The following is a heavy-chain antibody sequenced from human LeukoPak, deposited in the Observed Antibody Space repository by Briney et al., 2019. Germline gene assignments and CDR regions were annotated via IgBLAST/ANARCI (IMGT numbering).Heavy chain of an antibody. Sequence: GGSLRLSWAASGFTFSSYAMSWVRQAPGEGVEWVLAICGSGGSTYYADSVKGRFTISRDNSKNTLYLQMNSLRAEDTAVYYCAKGLTYYDFWSQNGAFDIWGQGTMVTVSS. J-gene: IGHJ3*02. V-gene: IGHV3-23*01. D-gene: IGHD3-3*01. CDR3: AKGLTYYDFWSQNGAFDI. CDR2: ICGSGGST. CDR1: GFTFSSYA.